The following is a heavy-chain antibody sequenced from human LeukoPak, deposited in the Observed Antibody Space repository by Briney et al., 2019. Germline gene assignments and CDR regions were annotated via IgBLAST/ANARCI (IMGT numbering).Heavy chain of an antibody. CDR2: IYWNDDK. V-gene: IGHV2-5*01. Sequence: SGPTQVKPTQTLTLTCTFSGFSLSTSGVGVGCIRQPPGKALEWLALIYWNDDKRYSPSLKSRLTITKDTSKNQVVLTMTNMDPVDTATYYCAHSGTVTTPHDAFDIWGQGTMVTVSS. D-gene: IGHD4-17*01. CDR3: AHSGTVTTPHDAFDI. CDR1: GFSLSTSGVG. J-gene: IGHJ3*02.